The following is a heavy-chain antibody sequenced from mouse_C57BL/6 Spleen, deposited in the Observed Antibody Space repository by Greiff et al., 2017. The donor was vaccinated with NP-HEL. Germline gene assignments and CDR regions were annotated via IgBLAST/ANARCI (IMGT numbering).Heavy chain of an antibody. D-gene: IGHD1-1*02. J-gene: IGHJ2*01. V-gene: IGHV1-82*01. CDR1: GYAFSSSW. CDR2: IYPGDGDT. Sequence: VQLQQSGPELVKPGASVKISCKASGYAFSSSWMNWVKQRPGKGLEWIGRIYPGDGDTNYNGKFKGKATLTADKSSSTAYMQLSSLTSEDSAVYYCARSGGIGGYFDYWGQGTTLTVSS. CDR3: ARSGGIGGYFDY.